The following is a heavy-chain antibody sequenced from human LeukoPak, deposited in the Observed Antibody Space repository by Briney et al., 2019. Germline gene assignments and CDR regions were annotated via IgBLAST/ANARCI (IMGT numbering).Heavy chain of an antibody. CDR1: GGSISSYY. D-gene: IGHD3-3*01. CDR3: ARGPEVLRFLEWLSFDY. CDR2: IYYSGST. J-gene: IGHJ4*02. Sequence: PAETLSLTCTVSGGSISSYYWSWIRQPPGKGLEWIGYIYYSGSTNYNLSLKSRVTISVDTSKNQFSLKLSSVTAAATAVYYCARGPEVLRFLEWLSFDYWGQGTLVTVSS. V-gene: IGHV4-59*01.